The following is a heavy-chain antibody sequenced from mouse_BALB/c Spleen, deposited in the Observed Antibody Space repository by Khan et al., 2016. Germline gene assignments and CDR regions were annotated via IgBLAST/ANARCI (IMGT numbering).Heavy chain of an antibody. CDR1: GYSITSGYY. CDR2: ISYDGSN. D-gene: IGHD4-1*01. J-gene: IGHJ3*01. CDR3: TRDEITGTFAY. V-gene: IGHV3-6*02. Sequence: EVELVESGPGLVKPSQSLSLTCSVTGYSITSGYYWNWIRQFPGNKLVWMGCISYDGSNTYNPSLRNRISITRDTSKNQFFLKLNSVTTEDTASYYCTRDEITGTFAYWGQGTLVTVSA.